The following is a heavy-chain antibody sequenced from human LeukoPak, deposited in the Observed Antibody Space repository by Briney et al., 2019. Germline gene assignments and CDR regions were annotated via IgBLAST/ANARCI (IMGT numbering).Heavy chain of an antibody. Sequence: GGSLRLSCAASGFTFSSYSMNWVRQAPGRGLEWVSYISTSSSTRYYADSVKGRFTISRDNAKNSLYLQMNSLRAEDTALYYCARADCSSTNCYAGFDYWGQGTLSPSPQ. V-gene: IGHV3-48*01. CDR2: ISTSSSTR. J-gene: IGHJ4*02. D-gene: IGHD2-2*01. CDR3: ARADCSSTNCYAGFDY. CDR1: GFTFSSYS.